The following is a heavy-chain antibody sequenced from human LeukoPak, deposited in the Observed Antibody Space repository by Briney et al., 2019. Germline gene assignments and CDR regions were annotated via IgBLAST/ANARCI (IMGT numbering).Heavy chain of an antibody. J-gene: IGHJ6*03. D-gene: IGHD3-3*01. CDR1: GFTFDDYA. Sequence: PGGSLRLSCAASGFTFDDYAMHWVRQAPGKGLEWVSGISWNSGSIGYADSVKGRFTISRDNAKNSLYLQMNSLRAEDTAVYYCAKDSGHYDFWSGDMDVWGKGTTVTVSS. CDR3: AKDSGHYDFWSGDMDV. V-gene: IGHV3-9*01. CDR2: ISWNSGSI.